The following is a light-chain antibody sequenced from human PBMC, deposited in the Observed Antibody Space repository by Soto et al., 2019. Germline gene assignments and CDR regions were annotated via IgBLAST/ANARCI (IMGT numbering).Light chain of an antibody. CDR1: SSNIGSNY. CDR3: AAWDDSLSGPV. CDR2: RNS. Sequence: QPVLTQPPSASGTPGQRVTISCSGSSSNIGSNYVYWYQQLPGTAPKLLIYRNSQRPSGVPDRFSGSKSGTSASLAISGLRSEDEADYYCAAWDDSLSGPVFGGGTQLTVL. J-gene: IGLJ7*01. V-gene: IGLV1-47*01.